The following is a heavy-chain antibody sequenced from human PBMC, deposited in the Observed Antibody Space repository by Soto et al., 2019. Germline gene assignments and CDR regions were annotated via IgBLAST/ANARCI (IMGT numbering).Heavy chain of an antibody. D-gene: IGHD3-16*01. CDR3: AKDLGVTGPSYPPPYYLDV. J-gene: IGHJ6*03. Sequence: GGSLRLSCTASGFTFSNYAMNWVRQAPGKGLEWVSGIYASGASTFYTDSVKGRFTISRDNSKNMLYLQMNNLRTEDTALYYCAKDLGVTGPSYPPPYYLDVWGKGTTVTVSS. V-gene: IGHV3-23*01. CDR1: GFTFSNYA. CDR2: IYASGAST.